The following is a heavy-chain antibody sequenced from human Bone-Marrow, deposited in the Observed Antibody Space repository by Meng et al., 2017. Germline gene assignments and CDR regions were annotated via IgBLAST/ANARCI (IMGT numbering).Heavy chain of an antibody. CDR3: ARDPGSSGWYAFLDYYFDY. D-gene: IGHD6-19*01. CDR2: INHSGST. Sequence: SETLSLTCAVYGGSFSGYYWSWIRQPPGKGLEWIGEINHSGSTNYNPSLKSRVTISVDTSKNQFSLKLSSVTAADTAVYYCARDPGSSGWYAFLDYYFDYWARG. J-gene: IGHJ4*02. CDR1: GGSFSGYY. V-gene: IGHV4-34*01.